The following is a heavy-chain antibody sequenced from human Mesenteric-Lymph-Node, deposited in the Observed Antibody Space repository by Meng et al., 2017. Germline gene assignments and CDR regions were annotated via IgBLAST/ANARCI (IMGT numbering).Heavy chain of an antibody. CDR3: ARRHRNCEGTKCYDRNWFNP. V-gene: IGHV1-69*02. J-gene: IGHJ5*02. CDR2: IIPILGIA. D-gene: IGHD5-12*01. Sequence: SVKVSCKASGGTFSSYTISGVRQAPGQGLEWMGRIIPILGIANYAQKFQGRVTITADKSTSTAYMELRSLRSDATAVYYCARRHRNCEGTKCYDRNWFNPWGQGTLVTVSS. CDR1: GGTFSSYT.